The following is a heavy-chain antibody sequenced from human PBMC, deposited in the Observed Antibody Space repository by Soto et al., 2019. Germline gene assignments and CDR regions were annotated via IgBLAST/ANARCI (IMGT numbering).Heavy chain of an antibody. J-gene: IGHJ6*03. CDR3: ARAITMVRGVKNYYYMDV. CDR1: GGSISSYY. Sequence: SETLSLTCTVSGGSISSYYWSWIRQPPGKGLEWIGYIYYSGSTNYNPSLKSRVTISVDTSKNQFSLKLSSVTAADTAVYYCARAITMVRGVKNYYYMDVWGKGTTVTVSS. CDR2: IYYSGST. V-gene: IGHV4-59*01. D-gene: IGHD3-10*01.